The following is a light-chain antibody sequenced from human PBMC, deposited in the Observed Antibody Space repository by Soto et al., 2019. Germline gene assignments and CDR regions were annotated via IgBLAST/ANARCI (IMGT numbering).Light chain of an antibody. J-gene: IGLJ1*01. V-gene: IGLV2-14*03. CDR2: DAS. Sequence: QSVLNQPASGSGSPGQSIAISFPGTSSDVGNYNFVSWYQQHPGKAPKLMIYDASNRPSGISNRFSGSKSGNTASLTISGLQAEDEADYYCCSYTTSSTYVFGTVTKVTVL. CDR1: SSDVGNYNF. CDR3: CSYTTSSTYV.